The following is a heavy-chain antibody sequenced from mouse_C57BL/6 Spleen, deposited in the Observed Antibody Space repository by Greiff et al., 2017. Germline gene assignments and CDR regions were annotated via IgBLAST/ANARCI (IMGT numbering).Heavy chain of an antibody. Sequence: VKLVESGPGLVQPSQSLSITCTVSGFSLTSYGVHWVRQSPGKGLEWLGVIWSGGSTDYNAAFISRLSISKDNSKSQVFFKMSSLQADDTAIYYCARNIYYSSSYVEDYWGQGTSVTVSS. J-gene: IGHJ4*01. CDR2: IWSGGST. CDR3: ARNIYYSSSYVEDY. V-gene: IGHV2-2*01. CDR1: GFSLTSYG. D-gene: IGHD1-1*01.